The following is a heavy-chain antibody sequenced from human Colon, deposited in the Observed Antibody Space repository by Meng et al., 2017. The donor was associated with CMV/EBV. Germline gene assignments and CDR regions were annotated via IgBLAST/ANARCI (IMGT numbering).Heavy chain of an antibody. D-gene: IGHD1-1*01. J-gene: IGHJ4*02. Sequence: VAVVAGGEGVIQLGDSRRILCVVAVFCFEHFWVEWVRKAPGNGPLRVSPNHSGGIRIRYTVSAKATFTISGKKAKNTVYLQMDSLRDEDTVVYYCQKLPPGYWGQGTLVTVSS. CDR2: NHSGGIRI. CDR3: QKLPPGY. V-gene: IGHV3-74*01. CDR1: VFCFEHFW.